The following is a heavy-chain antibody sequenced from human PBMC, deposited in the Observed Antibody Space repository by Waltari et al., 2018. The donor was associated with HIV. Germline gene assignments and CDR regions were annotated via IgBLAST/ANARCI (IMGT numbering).Heavy chain of an antibody. CDR1: GFILNDFA. CDR2: NRGGGET. D-gene: IGHD3-10*01. V-gene: IGHV3-23*01. CDR3: VKDSGRAADVFGL. Sequence: QLLESGGGLVAPAGSLRLSGAASGFILNDFALDWVRQAPGKGLEWVSANRGGGETFYADSVKGRFTISRDNSKNTLYRQMNSLRADDAAVYYCVKDSGRAADVFGLWGQGTMVTVSS. J-gene: IGHJ3*01.